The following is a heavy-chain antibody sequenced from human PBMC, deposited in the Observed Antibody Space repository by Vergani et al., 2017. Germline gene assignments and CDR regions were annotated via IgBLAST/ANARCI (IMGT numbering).Heavy chain of an antibody. V-gene: IGHV4-31*03. CDR3: ATLPLPLTYYYDSSYAFDI. Sequence: QVQLQESGPGLVKPSQTLSLTCTVSGGSISSGGDYWSWIRQHPGKGLEWIGYIYYSGSTYYNPSLKSRVTISVDTSKNQFSLKLSSVTSADTAVYYFATLPLPLTYYYDSSYAFDIWGQGTMVTVSS. CDR2: IYYSGST. J-gene: IGHJ3*02. D-gene: IGHD3-22*01. CDR1: GGSISSGGDY.